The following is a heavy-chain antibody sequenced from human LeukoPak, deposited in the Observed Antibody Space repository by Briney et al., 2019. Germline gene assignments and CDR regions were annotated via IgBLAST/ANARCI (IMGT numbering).Heavy chain of an antibody. V-gene: IGHV3-48*01. J-gene: IGHJ4*02. CDR2: IRDDSDGT. CDR1: GFTFNKSP. Sequence: GGSLRLSCAASGFTFNKSPMNWVRQAPGKGLEWISNIRDDSDGTTYADSVKGRFTVSRDNAKNSLYLQINSLRAEDTAVYYCVKDLNWAFDYWGQGTLVTVSS. D-gene: IGHD3-16*01. CDR3: VKDLNWAFDY.